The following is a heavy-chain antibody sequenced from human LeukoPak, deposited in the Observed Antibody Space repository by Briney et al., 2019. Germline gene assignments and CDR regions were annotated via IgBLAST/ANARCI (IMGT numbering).Heavy chain of an antibody. Sequence: SVKVSCKASGGTFSSYTINWVRQAPGQGLEWMGGIIPVFGTANYVQKFQGRVTITADKSTSTAYMELSSLRSEDTAVYYCASSVERYYDSSVLALTTDAFDIWGQGTMVTVSS. CDR2: IIPVFGTA. D-gene: IGHD3-22*01. CDR1: GGTFSSYT. CDR3: ASSVERYYDSSVLALTTDAFDI. V-gene: IGHV1-69*06. J-gene: IGHJ3*02.